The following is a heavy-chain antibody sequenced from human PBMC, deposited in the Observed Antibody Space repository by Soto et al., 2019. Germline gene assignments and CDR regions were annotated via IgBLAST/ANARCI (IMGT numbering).Heavy chain of an antibody. CDR2: IYSSGNT. Sequence: QVHLQESGPGLVKPSQTLSLTCTVSGDSISSSDYYWSWIRQPPGKGLEWIGYIYSSGNTYYNPSLKSRLTISVDTSKNQFSLKLNSVTAADTALYYCARGLSAATVVTCYFDHWGQGTLVTVSS. J-gene: IGHJ4*02. CDR1: GDSISSSDYY. D-gene: IGHD4-17*01. V-gene: IGHV4-31*03. CDR3: ARGLSAATVVTCYFDH.